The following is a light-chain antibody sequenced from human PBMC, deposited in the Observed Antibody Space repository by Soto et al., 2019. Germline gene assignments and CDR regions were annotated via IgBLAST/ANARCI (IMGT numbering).Light chain of an antibody. CDR1: QSISSY. CDR3: QQSYSTLSWT. V-gene: IGKV1-39*01. Sequence: DIQMTQSPSSLSASVGDRVTITCRASQSISSYLNWYQQKPGKAPKLLIYAASSLISGVPSRFSGSGSGTDFSLTIISLQPKDFATYYCQQSYSTLSWTFCQGTKVEIK. CDR2: AAS. J-gene: IGKJ1*01.